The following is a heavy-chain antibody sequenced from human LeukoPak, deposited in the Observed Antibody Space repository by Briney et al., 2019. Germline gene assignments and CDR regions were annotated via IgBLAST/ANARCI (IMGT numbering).Heavy chain of an antibody. J-gene: IGHJ4*02. V-gene: IGHV3-21*01. D-gene: IGHD3-9*01. CDR2: ISSSSSYI. Sequence: PGGPLRLSCAASGFTFSSYSMNWVRQAPGKGLEWVSSISSSSSYIYYADSVKGRFTISRDNAKNSLYLQMNSLRAEDTAVYYCAREGNDILTGYYLADFDYWGQGTLVTVSS. CDR3: AREGNDILTGYYLADFDY. CDR1: GFTFSSYS.